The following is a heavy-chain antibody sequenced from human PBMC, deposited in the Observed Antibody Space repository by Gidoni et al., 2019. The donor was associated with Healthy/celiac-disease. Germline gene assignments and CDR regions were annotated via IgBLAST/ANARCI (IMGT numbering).Heavy chain of an antibody. Sequence: VQLVQSGAEVKKPGASVKVSCTASGYTFTSYGISWVRQAPGQGLEWRGWISAYNGNTNYAKKLQGRVTMTTDTSTSTAYMELRSLRSDDTAVYYCARVEWVGSSWRWFDPWGQGTLVTVSS. V-gene: IGHV1-18*01. J-gene: IGHJ5*02. CDR2: ISAYNGNT. CDR1: GYTFTSYG. D-gene: IGHD6-13*01. CDR3: ARVEWVGSSWRWFDP.